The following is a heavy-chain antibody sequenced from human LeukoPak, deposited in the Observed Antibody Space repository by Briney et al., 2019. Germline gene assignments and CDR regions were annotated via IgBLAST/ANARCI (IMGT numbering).Heavy chain of an antibody. CDR3: ASGFMGYDRSGYYDDAFDI. CDR2: INPNSGGT. Sequence: ASVKVSCKASGYTFTDNDIHWVRQAPGQGLEWMGWINPNSGGTNYAQKFQGRVTMTRDTSISTAYMELRRLRSDDTAVYYCASGFMGYDRSGYYDDAFDIWGQGTMVTVSS. CDR1: GYTFTDND. J-gene: IGHJ3*02. D-gene: IGHD3-22*01. V-gene: IGHV1-2*02.